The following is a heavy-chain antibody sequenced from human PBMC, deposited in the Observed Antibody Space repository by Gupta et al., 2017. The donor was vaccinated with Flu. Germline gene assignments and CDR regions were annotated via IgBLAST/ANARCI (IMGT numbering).Heavy chain of an antibody. Sequence: EVQLVQSGAEVKKPGESLKISCKGSGYSFTSYWIGWVRQMPGKGLEWMGIIYPGDSDTRYSPSFQGQVTISDDKSISTAYLQWSSLKASDTAMYYCARHDVEFYDYVWGSYRYHYYGMDVWGQGTTVTVSS. J-gene: IGHJ6*02. CDR3: ARHDVEFYDYVWGSYRYHYYGMDV. CDR1: GYSFTSYW. CDR2: IYPGDSDT. V-gene: IGHV5-51*01. D-gene: IGHD3-16*02.